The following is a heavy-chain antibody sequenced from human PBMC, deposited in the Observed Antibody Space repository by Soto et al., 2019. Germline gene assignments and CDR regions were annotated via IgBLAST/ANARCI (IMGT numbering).Heavy chain of an antibody. CDR1: GFTFSSDS. CDR2: ISGSNTI. V-gene: IGHV3-48*02. D-gene: IGHD2-15*01. J-gene: IGHJ4*02. CDR3: ARVSHGGNLGF. Sequence: GGSLRLSCAAAGFTFSSDSMNWVRQAPGKGLEWLSYISGSNTIYYAASVKGRFTVSRDNSKSSLYLQMNSLRDEDTAVYYCARVSHGGNLGFWGQGTLVTV.